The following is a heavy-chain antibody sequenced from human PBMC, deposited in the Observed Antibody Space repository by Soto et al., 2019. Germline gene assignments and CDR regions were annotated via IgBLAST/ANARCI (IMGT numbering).Heavy chain of an antibody. D-gene: IGHD3-22*01. J-gene: IGHJ3*02. CDR2: IYSGGST. V-gene: IGHV3-53*01. Sequence: PGGSLRLSCAASGFTVSSNYMSWVRQAPGKGLEWVSVIYSGGSTYYADSVKGRFTISRDNSKNTLYLQMNSLRAEDTAVYYCARDSPYYYDSSGSYDAFDIWGQGTMVTVSS. CDR1: GFTVSSNY. CDR3: ARDSPYYYDSSGSYDAFDI.